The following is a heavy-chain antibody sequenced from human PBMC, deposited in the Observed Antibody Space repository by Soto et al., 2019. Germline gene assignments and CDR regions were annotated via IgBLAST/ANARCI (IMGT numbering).Heavy chain of an antibody. J-gene: IGHJ3*02. CDR2: IWYDGSNK. CDR3: ARDRDSSGPDAFDI. D-gene: IGHD3-22*01. Sequence: AGGSLRLSCAGSGFTFSSYGMHWVRQAPGKGLEWVAVIWYDGSNKYYADSVKGRFTISRDNSKNTLYLQMNSLRAEDTAVYYCARDRDSSGPDAFDIWGQGTMVTVSS. CDR1: GFTFSSYG. V-gene: IGHV3-33*08.